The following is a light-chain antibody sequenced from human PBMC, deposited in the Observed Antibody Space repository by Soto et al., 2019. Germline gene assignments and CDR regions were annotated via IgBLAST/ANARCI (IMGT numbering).Light chain of an antibody. CDR3: HEHGNWPRQT. V-gene: IGKV3-11*01. J-gene: IGKJ3*01. CDR2: DTS. Sequence: EIVLTQSPATLSLSPGEGANLSCRASESLYSYLGWYQQKPGQTPRLLIYDTSKRATGVPARFSGSGSGTDYTLTISSPEPEDFPIYYCHEHGNWPRQTFGPGTTVDI. CDR1: ESLYSY.